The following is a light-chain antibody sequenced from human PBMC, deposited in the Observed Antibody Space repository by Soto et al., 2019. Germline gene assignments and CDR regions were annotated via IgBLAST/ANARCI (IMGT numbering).Light chain of an antibody. Sequence: QTVVTQEPSLTVSPGGTVTVTCASSTGAVTSGYYPNWFQQKPGQAPRALIYSTTYKHSWTPARFSGSLLGGKAALTLSGVQPEDEAEYYCLLYYGGAPVFGGATKLTVL. CDR1: TGAVTSGYY. CDR2: STT. CDR3: LLYYGGAPV. J-gene: IGLJ3*02. V-gene: IGLV7-43*01.